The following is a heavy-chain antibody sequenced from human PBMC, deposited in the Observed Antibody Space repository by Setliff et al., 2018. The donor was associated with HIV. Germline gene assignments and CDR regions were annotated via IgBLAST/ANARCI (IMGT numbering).Heavy chain of an antibody. CDR3: ARGPVSSWFDS. V-gene: IGHV4-59*01. CDR1: GGSITTYY. Sequence: PSETLSLTCTVSGGSITTYYWTWIRQTPEKRLEWIGNVDYFGSTNYSPSLKSRVTVSVDTSKNQFSLNLRSVTAADTAVYYCARGPVSSWFDSWGQGTLVTVSS. CDR2: VDYFGST. D-gene: IGHD6-13*01. J-gene: IGHJ5*01.